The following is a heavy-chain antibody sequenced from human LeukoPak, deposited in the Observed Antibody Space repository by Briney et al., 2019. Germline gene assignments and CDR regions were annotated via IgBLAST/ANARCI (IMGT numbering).Heavy chain of an antibody. CDR3: AGDPATVTSHFDY. V-gene: IGHV3-33*01. D-gene: IGHD4-17*01. Sequence: GGSLRLSCVASGFIFSRYDMHWVRQAPGKGLEWVALIWHDGSKTHYADSVKGRFTISRDDSKSTLYVQMNSLRVEDTAVYYCAGDPATVTSHFDYWGQGALVTVSS. CDR1: GFIFSRYD. J-gene: IGHJ4*02. CDR2: IWHDGSKT.